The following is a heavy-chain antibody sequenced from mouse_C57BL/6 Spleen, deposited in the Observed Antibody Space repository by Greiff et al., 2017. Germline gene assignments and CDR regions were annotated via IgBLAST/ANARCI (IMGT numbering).Heavy chain of an antibody. CDR1: GFNITDYY. V-gene: IGHV14-2*01. CDR2: IDPEDGET. Sequence: VHVKQSGAELVKPGASVKLSCTASGFNITDYYMHWVKQRTEQGLEWIGRIDPEDGETKYAPKFQGKATITADTSTNAAYLQLSSLTSEDTAVYYCARGTVTFAYWGQGTLVTVSA. D-gene: IGHD2-13*01. CDR3: ARGTVTFAY. J-gene: IGHJ3*01.